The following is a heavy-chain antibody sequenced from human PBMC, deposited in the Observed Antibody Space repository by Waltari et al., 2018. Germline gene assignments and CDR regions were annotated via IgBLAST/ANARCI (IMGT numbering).Heavy chain of an antibody. D-gene: IGHD2-15*01. J-gene: IGHJ4*02. V-gene: IGHV1-24*01. CDR2: FDPERRDT. CDR3: ATDWGYCSDDSCYVGERGDY. Sequence: VQLIQSGAEVKKPGASVRLSCKVSGYSLPELSIHWVRQPPGKGLEWMGGFDPERRDTTYAQRFQGRVTMTEDTSTDTAYMELRSLTSDDTAVFYCATDWGYCSDDSCYVGERGDYWGQGTRVIVSS. CDR1: GYSLPELS.